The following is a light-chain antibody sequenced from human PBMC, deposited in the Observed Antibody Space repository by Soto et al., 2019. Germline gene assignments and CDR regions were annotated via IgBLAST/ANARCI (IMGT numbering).Light chain of an antibody. J-gene: IGLJ2*01. CDR3: AAWDDSLSGVV. V-gene: IGLV1-47*01. CDR1: SSNIGGNY. CDR2: RNS. Sequence: QSVLTQPPSASGTPGQRVTISCSGSSSNIGGNYAYWYQQLPGTAPKLLIYRNSQRPSGVPDRFSGSKSGTSASLAISGLRSEDEADYYCAAWDDSLSGVVSGGGTKLTVL.